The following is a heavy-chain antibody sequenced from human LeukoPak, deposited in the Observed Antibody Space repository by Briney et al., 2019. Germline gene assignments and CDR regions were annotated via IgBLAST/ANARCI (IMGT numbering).Heavy chain of an antibody. V-gene: IGHV3-11*04. D-gene: IGHD3-10*01. Sequence: GGSLRLSCAASGFTFSDYYMSWIRQAPGKGLEWVSYISSSGSTIYYADSVKGRFTISRDNAKNSLYLQMNSLRAEDTAVYYCARDYGFGTLYYYYYYGMDVWGQGTTVTVSS. CDR1: GFTFSDYY. CDR3: ARDYGFGTLYYYYYYGMDV. CDR2: ISSSGSTI. J-gene: IGHJ6*02.